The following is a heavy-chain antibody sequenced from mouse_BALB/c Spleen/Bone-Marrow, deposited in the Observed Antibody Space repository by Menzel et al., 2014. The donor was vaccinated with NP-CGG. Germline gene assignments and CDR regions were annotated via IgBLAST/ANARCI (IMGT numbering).Heavy chain of an antibody. Sequence: QVQLQQSGAELVRPGVSVKISCKGSGYTFTDYAMHWVKQSHAESLEWIGVISAYYGDASYNQKFKGKATMTVDKSSSTAYMELARLTSEDSAIYYCARGGSTMITTFAYWGQGALVTVSA. D-gene: IGHD2-4*01. J-gene: IGHJ3*01. CDR3: ARGGSTMITTFAY. CDR2: ISAYYGDA. V-gene: IGHV1S137*01. CDR1: GYTFTDYA.